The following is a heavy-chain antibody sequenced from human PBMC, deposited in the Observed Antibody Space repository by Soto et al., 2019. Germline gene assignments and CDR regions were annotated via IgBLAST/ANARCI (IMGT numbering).Heavy chain of an antibody. J-gene: IGHJ6*02. D-gene: IGHD7-27*01. CDR1: CYTFPSYG. V-gene: IGHV1-18*01. CDR2: ISAYNGNT. Sequence: GASVPVSCKASCYTFPSYGIIWVRQAPGQGLEWMGWISAYNGNTNYAQKLQGRVTMTTDTSTSTAYMELRSLRSDDTAVYYCARAGGPATGYYGMDVWGQGTTVTVSS. CDR3: ARAGGPATGYYGMDV.